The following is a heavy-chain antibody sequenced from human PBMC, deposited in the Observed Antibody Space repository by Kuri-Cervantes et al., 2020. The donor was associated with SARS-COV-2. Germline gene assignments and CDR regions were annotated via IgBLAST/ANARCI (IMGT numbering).Heavy chain of an antibody. V-gene: IGHV4-34*01. CDR3: ARASVVVTAIRYYYYGMDV. D-gene: IGHD2-21*02. J-gene: IGHJ6*02. CDR1: GGSFSGYY. CDR2: INHSGST. Sequence: SQTLSLTCAVYGGSFSGYYWSWIRQPPGKGLEWIGEINHSGSTNYNPSLKSRVTMSVDTSKNQFSLKLSSVTAADTAVYYCARASVVVTAIRYYYYGMDVWGQGTTVTVSS.